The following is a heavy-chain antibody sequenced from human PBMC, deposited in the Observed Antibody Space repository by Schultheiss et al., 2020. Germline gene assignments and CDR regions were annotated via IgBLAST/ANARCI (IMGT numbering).Heavy chain of an antibody. Sequence: ASVKVSCKASGYTFTGYYMHWVRQAPGQGLEWMGWISAYNGNTNYAQKFQGWVTITRDMSTSTAYMELSSLRSEDTAVYYCARARGRGDYWGQGTLVTVSS. CDR3: ARARGRGDY. J-gene: IGHJ4*02. D-gene: IGHD3-10*01. V-gene: IGHV1-2*04. CDR2: ISAYNGNT. CDR1: GYTFTGYY.